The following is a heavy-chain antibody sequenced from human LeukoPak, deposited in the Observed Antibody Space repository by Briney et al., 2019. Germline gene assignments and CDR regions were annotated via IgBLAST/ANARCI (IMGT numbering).Heavy chain of an antibody. J-gene: IGHJ4*02. CDR1: GASIRSYY. CDR3: ARDTRSYDSSGYYFFDF. Sequence: PSETLSLTCTVSGASIRSYYWNWLRQPPGKGLEWIGYINYSGSTNFNLSLKSRATISMDTSKHHFSLKLSSVTAADTAVYYCARDTRSYDSSGYYFFDFWGQGTLVTVSS. V-gene: IGHV4-59*01. CDR2: INYSGST. D-gene: IGHD3-22*01.